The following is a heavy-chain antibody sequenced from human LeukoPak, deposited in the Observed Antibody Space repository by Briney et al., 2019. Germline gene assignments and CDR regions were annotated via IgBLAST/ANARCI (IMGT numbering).Heavy chain of an antibody. V-gene: IGHV4-34*01. CDR1: IDSFSNYH. D-gene: IGHD3-9*01. J-gene: IGHJ6*03. CDR3: ARRYFDWLGYYYYYYYMDV. Sequence: SETLSLTCAVYIDSFSNYHWNWIRQTPAKGMEWIGEVNESGGTNISPSLRSRVILSVDTSKNQFSLKSISVTVADTAVYYCARRYFDWLGYYYYYYYMDVWGKGTTVTVSS. CDR2: VNESGGT.